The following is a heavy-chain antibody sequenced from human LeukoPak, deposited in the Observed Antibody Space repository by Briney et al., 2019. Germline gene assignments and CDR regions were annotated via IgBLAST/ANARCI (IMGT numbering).Heavy chain of an antibody. CDR2: INHSGST. J-gene: IGHJ6*02. Sequence: SETLSLTCAVYGVSFSGYYWSWLRQPPGKGLEWIGEINHSGSTNYNPSLKSRVTISVDTSKNQFSLKLSSVTAADTAVYYCARSSRYYYYGMDVWGQGTTVTVSS. V-gene: IGHV4-34*01. CDR1: GVSFSGYY. CDR3: ARSSRYYYYGMDV.